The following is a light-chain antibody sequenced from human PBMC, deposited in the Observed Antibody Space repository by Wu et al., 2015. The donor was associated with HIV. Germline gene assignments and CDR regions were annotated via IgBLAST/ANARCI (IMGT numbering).Light chain of an antibody. Sequence: IQMTQSPSSLSASVGDTVTITCRASQGIRSDLGWYQQRPGKAPKLLIFGASTLDSGVPSRFSGSGSGTDFTLTISSLQPEDFATYYCLQDYNYPRTFGPGTKVEIK. CDR1: QGIRSD. V-gene: IGKV1-6*01. J-gene: IGKJ1*01. CDR2: GAS. CDR3: LQDYNYPRT.